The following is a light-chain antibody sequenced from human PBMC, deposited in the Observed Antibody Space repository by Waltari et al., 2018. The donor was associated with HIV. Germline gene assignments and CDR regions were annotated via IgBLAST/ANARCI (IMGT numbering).Light chain of an antibody. V-gene: IGKV3-11*01. Sequence: EIVLTQSPATLSLSPGERATLSCRASQRVSSYLAWYQQKPGQAPSLLIYDASNRATGIPARFSGSGSGTDFTLTISSLEPEDFAVYYCQQRSNWPGITFGQGTRLEIK. CDR2: DAS. J-gene: IGKJ5*01. CDR3: QQRSNWPGIT. CDR1: QRVSSY.